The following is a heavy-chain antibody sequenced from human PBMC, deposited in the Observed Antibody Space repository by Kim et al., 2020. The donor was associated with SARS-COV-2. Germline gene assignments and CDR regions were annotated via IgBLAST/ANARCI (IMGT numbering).Heavy chain of an antibody. CDR1: GGSISSSSYY. CDR3: AGYVVRSMGDD. J-gene: IGHJ4*02. Sequence: SETLSLTCTVSGGSISSSSYYWGWMRQSPGKGLVWIGNISYSGSTYYNPFLESRVTISADTSKNQFSLKLSSVTAADTAVYYCAGYVVRSMGDDWGQGTLVTVSS. D-gene: IGHD2-15*01. CDR2: ISYSGST. V-gene: IGHV4-39*01.